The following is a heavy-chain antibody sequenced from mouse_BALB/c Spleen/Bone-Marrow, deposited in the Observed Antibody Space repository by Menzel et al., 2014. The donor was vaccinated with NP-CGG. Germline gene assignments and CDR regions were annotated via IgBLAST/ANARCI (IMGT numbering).Heavy chain of an antibody. CDR2: ITRGGNT. V-gene: IGHV5-6-5*01. CDR3: PRGEIYYYGSTHYFDY. J-gene: IGHJ2*01. Sequence: DVKLVESGGGLVKPGGSLKLSCAASGFTFSSYAMSWVRQTPEKRLEWVASITRGGNTYYPDSVKGRFTISRDNARDILYLQMRSLRSEDTAMYYCPRGEIYYYGSTHYFDYWGQGTTLTVSS. D-gene: IGHD1-1*01. CDR1: GFTFSSYA.